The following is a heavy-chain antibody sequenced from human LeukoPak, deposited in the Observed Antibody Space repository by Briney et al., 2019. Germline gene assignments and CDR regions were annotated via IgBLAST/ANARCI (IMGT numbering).Heavy chain of an antibody. D-gene: IGHD5-12*01. CDR1: GFSFSNYG. Sequence: GGSLRLSCAASGFSFSNYGMHWVRQAPGKGLEWVAIISYDGSNKYYADSAEGRFTISRDNSKNTLYLQMNSLRAEDTAVYYCAKVYYDYGDFYFYYGLDVWGQGTLVTVSS. J-gene: IGHJ6*02. V-gene: IGHV3-30*18. CDR2: ISYDGSNK. CDR3: AKVYYDYGDFYFYYGLDV.